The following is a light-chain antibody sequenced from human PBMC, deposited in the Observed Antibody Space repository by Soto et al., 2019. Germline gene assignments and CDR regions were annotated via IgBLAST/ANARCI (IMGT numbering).Light chain of an antibody. Sequence: EIVLTQSPGTLSLSPGERVILSCRASQNVRTNYLAWYQQKPGQAPRLLIYGASTRASGIPERFSGSGSGTDFTLTISRLEPEDFAVYYCQQYGGSPFTFGPGTTVDIK. CDR3: QQYGGSPFT. J-gene: IGKJ3*01. V-gene: IGKV3-20*01. CDR2: GAS. CDR1: QNVRTNY.